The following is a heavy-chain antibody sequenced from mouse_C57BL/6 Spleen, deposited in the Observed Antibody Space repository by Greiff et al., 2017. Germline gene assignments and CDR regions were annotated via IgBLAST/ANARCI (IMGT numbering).Heavy chain of an antibody. V-gene: IGHV5-9-1*02. CDR2: ISSGGDYI. CDR1: GFTFSSYA. CDR3: TRDPLDDYDGSGYFDV. J-gene: IGHJ1*03. D-gene: IGHD2-4*01. Sequence: EVKLLESGAGLVKPGGSLKLSCAASGFTFSSYAMSWVRQTPEKRLEWVAYISSGGDYIYYADTVKGRFTISRDTAENTLYLQMSSLKSEDTAMYYCTRDPLDDYDGSGYFDVWGTGTTVTVSS.